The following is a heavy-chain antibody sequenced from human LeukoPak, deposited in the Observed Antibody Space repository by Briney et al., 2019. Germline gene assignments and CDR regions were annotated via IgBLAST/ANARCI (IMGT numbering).Heavy chain of an antibody. Sequence: ASVKVSCKASGGTFSSYAISWVRQAPGQGLEWMGGIIPIFGTANYAQKFQGRVTITADESTSTAYMELSSLRSEDTAVYYCARESRDIVVVPAATFNWFDPWGQGTLVTVSS. CDR3: ARESRDIVVVPAATFNWFDP. D-gene: IGHD2-2*01. V-gene: IGHV1-69*13. CDR1: GGTFSSYA. CDR2: IIPIFGTA. J-gene: IGHJ5*02.